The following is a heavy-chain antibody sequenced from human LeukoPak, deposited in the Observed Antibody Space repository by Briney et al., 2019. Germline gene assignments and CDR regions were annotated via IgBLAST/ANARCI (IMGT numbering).Heavy chain of an antibody. Sequence: NPSETLSLTCTVSGDSISSGGYYWNWVRQSPGKGLEWIGCIHHVGSLHYTPSLKSRVTISVDRSNNQFSLKLTSVTAADTAVYYCARGTDARKVGYWGQGTLVTVSS. D-gene: IGHD1-14*01. CDR1: GDSISSGGYY. J-gene: IGHJ4*02. CDR2: IHHVGSL. V-gene: IGHV4-30-2*06. CDR3: ARGTDARKVGY.